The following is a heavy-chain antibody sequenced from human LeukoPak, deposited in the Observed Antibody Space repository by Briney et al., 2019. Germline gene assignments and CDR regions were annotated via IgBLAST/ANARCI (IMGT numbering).Heavy chain of an antibody. J-gene: IGHJ4*01. CDR3: ARLNRYYGSGSYLSWYFDY. CDR1: GYSFTSYW. D-gene: IGHD3-10*01. Sequence: GESLKISCKGSGYSFTSYWIGWVRQMPGKGLEWMGIIYHGDSDTRYSPSFQGQVTISADKSISTAYLQWSSLKASDTAMYYCARLNRYYGSGSYLSWYFDYWGQEPWSPSPQ. CDR2: IYHGDSDT. V-gene: IGHV5-51*01.